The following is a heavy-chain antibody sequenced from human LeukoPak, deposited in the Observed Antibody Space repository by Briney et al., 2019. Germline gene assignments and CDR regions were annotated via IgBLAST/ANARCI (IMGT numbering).Heavy chain of an antibody. CDR3: AKDMAAPPHADYFDY. D-gene: IGHD6-6*01. Sequence: GRSLRLSCAASGFTFDDYAMHWVRQAPGKGLEWVSGISWNSGSIGYADSVKGRFTISRDNAKNSLYLQMNSLRAEDTALYYCAKDMAAPPHADYFDYWGQGTLVTVSS. CDR1: GFTFDDYA. J-gene: IGHJ4*02. V-gene: IGHV3-9*01. CDR2: ISWNSGSI.